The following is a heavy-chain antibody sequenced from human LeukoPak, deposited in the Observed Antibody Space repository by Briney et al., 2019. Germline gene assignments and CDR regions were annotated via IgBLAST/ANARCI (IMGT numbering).Heavy chain of an antibody. D-gene: IGHD3-22*01. CDR2: ISGSGGST. CDR1: GFTFSSYA. CDR3: ALRPYDSSGYFVY. J-gene: IGHJ4*02. V-gene: IGHV3-23*01. Sequence: GGSLRLSCAASGFTFSSYAMSWVRQAPGKGLKWVSAISGSGGSTYYADSVKGRFTISRDNSKNTLYLQMNSLRAEDTAVYYCALRPYDSSGYFVYWGQGTLVTVSP.